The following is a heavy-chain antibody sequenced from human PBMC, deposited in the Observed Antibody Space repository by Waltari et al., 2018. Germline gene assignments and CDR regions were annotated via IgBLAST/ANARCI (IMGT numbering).Heavy chain of an antibody. CDR1: GGTFSSYA. CDR2: IIPIFGTA. J-gene: IGHJ4*02. Sequence: QVQLVQSGAEVKKPGSSVKVSCKASGGTFSSYAISWVRQAPGQGLEWMGGIIPIFGTANYAQKFQGRVTITADESTSTAYMELSSLRSEDTAVYYCARDGGVEMATIRGGFDYWGQGTLVTVSS. D-gene: IGHD3-16*01. V-gene: IGHV1-69*01. CDR3: ARDGGVEMATIRGGFDY.